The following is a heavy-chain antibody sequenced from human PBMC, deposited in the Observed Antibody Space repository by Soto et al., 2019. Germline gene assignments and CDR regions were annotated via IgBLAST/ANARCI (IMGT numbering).Heavy chain of an antibody. CDR3: ARHHVRGRTIAGAAEF. V-gene: IGHV4-34*01. D-gene: IGHD1-26*01. Sequence: SETLSLTCAVYGGSLSGYYWSWIRQPPGKALEWIGEFNHSGDTNYNPSLKSRVTISADTSKNQVFLNLSSVTAADTAMYYCARHHVRGRTIAGAAEFWGQGTLVTVSS. CDR2: FNHSGDT. J-gene: IGHJ4*02. CDR1: GGSLSGYY.